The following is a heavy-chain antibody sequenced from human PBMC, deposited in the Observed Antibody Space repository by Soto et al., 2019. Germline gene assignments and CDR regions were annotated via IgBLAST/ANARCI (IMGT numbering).Heavy chain of an antibody. CDR3: ARSQGSSSSLEIYYYYYYGMDV. D-gene: IGHD2-2*01. Sequence: QVQLVQSGAEVQKPGSSVKVSCKASGGTFSSYAISWVRQAPGQGLEWMAGIIPISETTNYAQKFKGRVTITADESKSTAYMELSSLRAEDPAVYYCARSQGSSSSLEIYYYYYYGMDVWGQGPTVTVSS. J-gene: IGHJ6*02. V-gene: IGHV1-69*01. CDR1: GGTFSSYA. CDR2: IIPISETT.